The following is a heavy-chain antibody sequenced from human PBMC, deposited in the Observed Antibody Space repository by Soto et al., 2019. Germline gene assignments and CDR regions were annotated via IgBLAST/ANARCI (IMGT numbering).Heavy chain of an antibody. CDR2: ISPNSGGT. V-gene: IGHV1-2*04. J-gene: IGHJ6*02. Sequence: ASVKVSCKASGYTFTGYYMHWVRQAPGQGLEWMGWISPNSGGTNYAQKFQGWVTMTRDTSISTAYMELSRLRSDDTAVYYCAREGIAAAGTHGMDVWGQGTTVTVSS. D-gene: IGHD6-13*01. CDR3: AREGIAAAGTHGMDV. CDR1: GYTFTGYY.